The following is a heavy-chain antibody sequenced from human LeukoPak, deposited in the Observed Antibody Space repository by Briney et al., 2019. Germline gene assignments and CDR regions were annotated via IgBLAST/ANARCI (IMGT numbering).Heavy chain of an antibody. CDR3: TTDPPSVGYFDY. V-gene: IGHV3-15*01. D-gene: IGHD1-26*01. Sequence: GGSLRLSCAASGFTFSNYWMNWVRQAPGKGLEWVGRIKSKTDGGTTDYAAPVKGRFTISRDDSKNTLYLQMNSLKTEDTAVYYCTTDPPSVGYFDYWGQGTLVTVSS. CDR2: IKSKTDGGTT. CDR1: GFTFSNYW. J-gene: IGHJ4*02.